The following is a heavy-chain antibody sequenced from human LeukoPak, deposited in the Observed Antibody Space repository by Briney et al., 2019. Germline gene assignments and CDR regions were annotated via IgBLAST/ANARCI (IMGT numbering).Heavy chain of an antibody. D-gene: IGHD1-26*01. Sequence: PSETLSLTSTVSGGSISNYYWSWIRQPPGKGLEWIGYIYYSGSTNYNPSLKSRVTISVDTSKNQFSLKLSSVTAADTAVYYCARVGGTNYYYYGMDVWGQGTTVTVSS. J-gene: IGHJ6*02. V-gene: IGHV4-59*01. CDR2: IYYSGST. CDR1: GGSISNYY. CDR3: ARVGGTNYYYYGMDV.